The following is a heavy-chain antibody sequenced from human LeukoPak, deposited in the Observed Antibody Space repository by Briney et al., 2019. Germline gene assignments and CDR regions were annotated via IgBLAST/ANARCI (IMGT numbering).Heavy chain of an antibody. V-gene: IGHV1-2*02. CDR2: INPDSGGT. CDR1: GYTFTAHY. Sequence: ASVKVSCKTSGYTFTAHYLHWVRQAPGQGLQWMGWINPDSGGTNCAQTFQGRVTMSSDTPVDTAYMELTSLTSDDSAVYYCARDLDNWNYDPFDYWGQGTLVTVSS. D-gene: IGHD1-7*01. CDR3: ARDLDNWNYDPFDY. J-gene: IGHJ4*02.